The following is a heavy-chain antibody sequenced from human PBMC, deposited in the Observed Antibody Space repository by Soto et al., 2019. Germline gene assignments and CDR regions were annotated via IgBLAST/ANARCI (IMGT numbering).Heavy chain of an antibody. CDR3: ASPGGEYCSGGSCYSYYYYYGMDV. D-gene: IGHD2-15*01. CDR2: IIPIFGTA. V-gene: IGHV1-69*01. J-gene: IGHJ6*02. Sequence: QVQLVQSGAEVKKPGSSVKVSCKASGGTFSSYAISWVRQAPGQGLEWMGGIIPIFGTANYAQKFQSRVTITADESTSTAYMELSSLRSEDTVVDYCASPGGEYCSGGSCYSYYYYYGMDVWGQGTTVTVSS. CDR1: GGTFSSYA.